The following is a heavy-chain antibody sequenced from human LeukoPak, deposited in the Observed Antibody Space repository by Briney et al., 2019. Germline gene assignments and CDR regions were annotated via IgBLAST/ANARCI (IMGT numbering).Heavy chain of an antibody. J-gene: IGHJ4*02. V-gene: IGHV3-30*04. CDR2: TSYDGSNR. CDR1: GFTVSSYA. CDR3: ARSVAASKTFDY. Sequence: GRSLRLSCAASGFTVSSYAMHWVRQAPGKGLECGAVTSYDGSNRYYADSVKGRFTISRDNSKNTLYLQMNSLRAEDTAVYYCARSVAASKTFDYWGQGTLVTVSS. D-gene: IGHD6-19*01.